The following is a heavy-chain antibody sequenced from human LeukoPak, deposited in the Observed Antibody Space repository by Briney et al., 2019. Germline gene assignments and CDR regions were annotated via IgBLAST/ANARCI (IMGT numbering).Heavy chain of an antibody. V-gene: IGHV4-4*08. CDR2: THDRGLT. Sequence: PSETLSLTCAVSGGSISDYYWNWIRQAPGKGLEWIGKTHDRGLTNHNPSLQSRVTVSLDKSKNQVSLTLSSVTAADTAVYYCATTLPGRVTPRYWYFDLWGRGTPVTVSS. CDR3: ATTLPGRVTPRYWYFDL. J-gene: IGHJ2*01. D-gene: IGHD1-26*01. CDR1: GGSISDYY.